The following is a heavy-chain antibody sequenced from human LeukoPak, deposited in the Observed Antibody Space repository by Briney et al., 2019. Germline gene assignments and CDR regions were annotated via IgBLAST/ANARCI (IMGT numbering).Heavy chain of an antibody. D-gene: IGHD4-17*01. CDR3: ARGQSTSPPTTATTFPHEREY. Sequence: SETLSLTCTVSGGSISSYYWSWIRQPAGKGLEWIGRIYTSGSTNYNPSLKSRVTMSVDTSKNQFSLKLSSVTAADTAVYYCARGQSTSPPTTATTFPHEREYWGQGTLVTVSS. CDR1: GGSISSYY. V-gene: IGHV4-4*07. J-gene: IGHJ4*02. CDR2: IYTSGST.